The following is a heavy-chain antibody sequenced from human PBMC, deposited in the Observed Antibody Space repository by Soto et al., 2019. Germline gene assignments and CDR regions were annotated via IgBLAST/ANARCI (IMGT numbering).Heavy chain of an antibody. Sequence: ASVKVSCKASGYTFTSYYMHWVRQAPGQGLEWMGIINPSGGSTSYAQKFQGRVTMTRDTSTSTVYMELSSMRSEDTAVYYRASCGGDFYSPPDAFAIWGQGTRVTV. J-gene: IGHJ3*02. V-gene: IGHV1-46*01. CDR1: GYTFTSYY. CDR3: ASCGGDFYSPPDAFAI. CDR2: INPSGGST. D-gene: IGHD2-21*02.